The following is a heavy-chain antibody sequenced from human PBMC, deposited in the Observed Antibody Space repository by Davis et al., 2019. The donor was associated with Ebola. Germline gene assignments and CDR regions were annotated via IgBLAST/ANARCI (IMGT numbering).Heavy chain of an antibody. CDR2: ISYDGSNK. D-gene: IGHD2-21*01. CDR1: GFTFSSYG. Sequence: GESLKISCAASGFTFSSYGMHWVRQAPGKGLEWVAVISYDGSNKYYADSVKGRFTISRDNSKNTLYLQTNSLRAEDTAVYYCARDPLPGEPYYYGMDVWGQGTTVTASS. CDR3: ARDPLPGEPYYYGMDV. V-gene: IGHV3-30*03. J-gene: IGHJ6*02.